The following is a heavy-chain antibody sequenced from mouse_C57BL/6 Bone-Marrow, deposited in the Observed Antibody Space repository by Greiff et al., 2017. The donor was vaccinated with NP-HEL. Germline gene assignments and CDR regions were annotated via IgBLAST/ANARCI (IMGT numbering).Heavy chain of an antibody. Sequence: QVQLQQPGAELVRPGTSVKLSCKASGYTFTSYWMHWVKQRPGQGLEWIGVIDPSDSYTNYNQKFKGKATLTVDTSSSTAYMQLSSLTSEDSSVYYCVYFRNSFDYWGQGTTLTVSS. V-gene: IGHV1-59*01. CDR2: IDPSDSYT. J-gene: IGHJ2*01. D-gene: IGHD1-1*01. CDR3: VYFRNSFDY. CDR1: GYTFTSYW.